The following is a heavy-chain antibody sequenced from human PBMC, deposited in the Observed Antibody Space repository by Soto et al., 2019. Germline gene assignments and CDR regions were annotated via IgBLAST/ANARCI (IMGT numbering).Heavy chain of an antibody. CDR2: ISYDGSNK. D-gene: IGHD3-9*01. CDR3: AKVDSWRYFDWLRNDFDY. J-gene: IGHJ4*02. CDR1: GFTFSSYG. V-gene: IGHV3-30*18. Sequence: LRLSCAASGFTFSSYGMHWVRQAPGKGLEWVAVISYDGSNKYYADSVKGRFTISRDNSKNTLYLQMNSLRAEDTAVYYCAKVDSWRYFDWLRNDFDYWGQGTLVTVSS.